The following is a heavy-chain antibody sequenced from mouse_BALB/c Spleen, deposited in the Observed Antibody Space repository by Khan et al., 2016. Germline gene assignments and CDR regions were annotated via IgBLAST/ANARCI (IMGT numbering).Heavy chain of an antibody. J-gene: IGHJ3*01. Sequence: EVQLQESGPELVKPGASVKVSCKASGYSFTDYNMYWVKQSHGKSLEWIGYIDTYNGVINYTQKFKGKDTLTVEKSSSTAFMHRNSLTSAASAVFSCARDDYDGVWFAYWCHLTLVTLST. CDR2: IDTYNGVI. CDR1: GYSFTDYN. D-gene: IGHD2-4*01. V-gene: IGHV1S135*01. CDR3: ARDDYDGVWFAY.